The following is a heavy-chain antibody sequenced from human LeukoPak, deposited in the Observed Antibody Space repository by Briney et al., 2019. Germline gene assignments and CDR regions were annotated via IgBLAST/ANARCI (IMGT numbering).Heavy chain of an antibody. CDR2: IIPILGIA. CDR3: ARHPGKVTNDWYFDL. D-gene: IGHD4-23*01. Sequence: SVKVSCKASGGTFSSYAISWVRQAPGQGLEWMGRIIPILGIANYAQKFQGRVTITADKSTSTAYMELSSLRSEDTAVYYCARHPGKVTNDWYFDLWGRGTLVTVSS. CDR1: GGTFSSYA. V-gene: IGHV1-69*04. J-gene: IGHJ2*01.